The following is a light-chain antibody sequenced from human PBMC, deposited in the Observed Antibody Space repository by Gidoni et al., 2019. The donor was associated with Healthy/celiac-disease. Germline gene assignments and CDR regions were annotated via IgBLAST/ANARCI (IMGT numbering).Light chain of an antibody. V-gene: IGLV2-11*01. CDR2: DVS. Sequence: QSALTQPRSVSGSPGQSVTISCTGTSSDVGGYNYVSWYQQHPGKPPKLMIYDVSKRPSGVPDRFSGSKSGNTASLTISGLQAEDEADYYCCSYAGSYTFGVFGTGTKVTVL. CDR1: SSDVGGYNY. J-gene: IGLJ1*01. CDR3: CSYAGSYTFGV.